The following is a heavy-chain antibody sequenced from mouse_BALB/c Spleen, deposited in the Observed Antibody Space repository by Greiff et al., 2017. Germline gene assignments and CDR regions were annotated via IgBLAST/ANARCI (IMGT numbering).Heavy chain of an antibody. Sequence: QVTLKESGPGILQPSQTLSLTCSFSGFSLSTSGMGVSWIRQPSGKGLEWLAHIYWDDDKRYNPSLKSRLTISKDTSRNQVFLKITSVDTADTATYYCARSYYYGSSYAMDYWGQGTSGTVAS. CDR1: GFSLSTSGMG. CDR2: IYWDDDK. J-gene: IGHJ4*01. CDR3: ARSYYYGSSYAMDY. V-gene: IGHV8-12*01. D-gene: IGHD1-1*01.